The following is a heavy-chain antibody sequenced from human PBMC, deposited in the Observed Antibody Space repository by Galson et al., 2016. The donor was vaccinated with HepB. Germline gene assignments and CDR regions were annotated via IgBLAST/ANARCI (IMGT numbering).Heavy chain of an antibody. Sequence: SLRLSCAASGFTFSDNYMSGIRQAPGKGLEWLSYITSTGSYTNYAGSVKGRFTVSRDNAKNSLYLQMNSLRAEDTAVYYGATGPPSYYYDSSGYYSGWGQGTLVTVSS. CDR2: ITSTGSYT. CDR1: GFTFSDNY. V-gene: IGHV3-11*06. J-gene: IGHJ4*02. D-gene: IGHD3-22*01. CDR3: ATGPPSYYYDSSGYYSG.